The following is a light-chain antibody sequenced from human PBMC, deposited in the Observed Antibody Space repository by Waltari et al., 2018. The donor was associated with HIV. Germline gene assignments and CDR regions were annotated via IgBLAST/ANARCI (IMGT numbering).Light chain of an antibody. Sequence: QSALTQPASVSGSPGQSITISCTGTSSDVGGYNYVSWYQHHPGKAPKVMIYGVSNRPSGISNRFSGSKSGNTASLTISGLQAEDEADYYCSSYTSSYTRLFGGGTKLTVL. V-gene: IGLV2-14*01. CDR2: GVS. CDR3: SSYTSSYTRL. CDR1: SSDVGGYNY. J-gene: IGLJ2*01.